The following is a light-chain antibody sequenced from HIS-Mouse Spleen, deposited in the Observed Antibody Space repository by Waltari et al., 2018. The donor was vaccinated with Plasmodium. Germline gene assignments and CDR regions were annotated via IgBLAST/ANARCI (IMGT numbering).Light chain of an antibody. J-gene: IGLJ3*02. CDR1: SSNIGNNY. CDR2: ENN. CDR3: GTWDSSLSAGV. Sequence: QSVLTQPPSVSAAPGQKVTISCSGSSSNIGNNYVSWYQQLPGTAPKLPIYENNKRPSGIPDRFSSSNAGTSATLGITGLQTGDEADYYCGTWDSSLSAGVFGGGTKLTVL. V-gene: IGLV1-51*01.